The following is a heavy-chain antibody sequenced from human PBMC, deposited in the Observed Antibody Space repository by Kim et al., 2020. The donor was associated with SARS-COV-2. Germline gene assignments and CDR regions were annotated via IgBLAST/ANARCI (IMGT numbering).Heavy chain of an antibody. CDR2: IIPIFGTT. V-gene: IGHV1-69*13. D-gene: IGHD2-15*01. CDR1: GGTFSNSA. CDR3: ARPLGYCSGGRCPYGVSYYGMVV. Sequence: SVKVSCKASGGTFSNSAISWVRQAPGQGLEWMGGIIPIFGTTNYAQKFQGRVTITADESTSTAYMELSSLRSEDTAVYYCARPLGYCSGGRCPYGVSYYGMVVWRQGPTVPVSS. J-gene: IGHJ6*02.